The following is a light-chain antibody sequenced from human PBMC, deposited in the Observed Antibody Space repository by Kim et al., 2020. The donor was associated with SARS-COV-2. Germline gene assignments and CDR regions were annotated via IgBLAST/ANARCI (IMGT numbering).Light chain of an antibody. Sequence: SYELTQPPSVSVSPGQTARITCSGDALPKQYAYWYQQKPGQAPVLVIYKDSERPSGIPERFSGSSSGTTGTLTISGVQAEDEADYYCQSADSSGTVVFGGGTQLTVL. CDR2: KDS. CDR3: QSADSSGTVV. CDR1: ALPKQY. J-gene: IGLJ2*01. V-gene: IGLV3-25*03.